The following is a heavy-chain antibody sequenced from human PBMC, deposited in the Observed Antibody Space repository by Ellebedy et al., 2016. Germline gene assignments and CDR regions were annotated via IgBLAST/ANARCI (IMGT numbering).Heavy chain of an antibody. J-gene: IGHJ3*02. D-gene: IGHD3-22*01. V-gene: IGHV3-48*01. CDR2: INSGSEAI. Sequence: GGSLRLSXAASGFTLTNYNMNWVRQAPGKGLEWISYINSGSEAIHYADSVKGRFTISRDNARNSLYLQMNSLRGEDTAVYYCARSAQTYYYDSSALSDAFDIWGQGTMVTVSS. CDR3: ARSAQTYYYDSSALSDAFDI. CDR1: GFTLTNYN.